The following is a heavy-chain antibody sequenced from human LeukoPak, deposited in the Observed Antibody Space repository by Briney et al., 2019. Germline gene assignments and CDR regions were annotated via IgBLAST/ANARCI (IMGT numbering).Heavy chain of an antibody. Sequence: SETLSLTCTVSGGSISSYYWSWIRQPAGKGLEWIGRIYTSGSTNYNPSLKSRVTMSVDTSKNQFSLKLSSVTAADTAVYYCARATDDYVWGLRWFDPWGQGTLVTVSS. CDR2: IYTSGST. V-gene: IGHV4-4*07. D-gene: IGHD3-16*01. J-gene: IGHJ5*02. CDR1: GGSISSYY. CDR3: ARATDDYVWGLRWFDP.